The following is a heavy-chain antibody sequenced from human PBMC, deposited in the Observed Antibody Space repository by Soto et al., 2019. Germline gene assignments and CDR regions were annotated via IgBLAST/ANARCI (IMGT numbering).Heavy chain of an antibody. CDR3: ARAHRDQLLLD. V-gene: IGHV3-33*01. J-gene: IGHJ4*02. Sequence: QVQLVESGGGVVQPGRSLRLSCAASGFTFSSYGMHWVRQAPGKGLEWVAVIWYDGSNKYYADSVKGRFTISRDNSKNPLYLQMNSLRAQDTAVYYCARAHRDQLLLDWGQGTLVTVSS. CDR1: GFTFSSYG. D-gene: IGHD2-2*01. CDR2: IWYDGSNK.